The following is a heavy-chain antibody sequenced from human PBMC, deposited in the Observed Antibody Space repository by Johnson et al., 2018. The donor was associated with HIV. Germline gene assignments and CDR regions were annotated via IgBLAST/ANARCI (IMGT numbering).Heavy chain of an antibody. CDR3: ARERGSFEYSSSFAFDI. CDR2: ISWNSGSL. CDR1: GFIFDDYA. Sequence: VQLVESGGGLVQPGRSLRLSCAASGFIFDDYAMHWVRQAPGKGLEWVSGISWNSGSLGYADSVKGGVTISSDNAKNSLYLQMNRLRAEDTALYYCARERGSFEYSSSFAFDIWGQGTMVTVSS. V-gene: IGHV3-9*01. J-gene: IGHJ3*02. D-gene: IGHD6-6*01.